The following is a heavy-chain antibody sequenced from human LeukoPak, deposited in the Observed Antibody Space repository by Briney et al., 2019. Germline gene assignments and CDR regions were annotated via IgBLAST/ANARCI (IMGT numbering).Heavy chain of an antibody. Sequence: QPGGSVRLSCAASGLSFSSYWMRWVRQAPGKGLVWVSRISTDGSGTDYADSVKGRFTISRDNAKNTLYLQMNSLKAEDTAMYYCTVNIGSGTYGNFQFWGQGTLVTVSS. CDR2: ISTDGSGT. CDR3: TVNIGSGTYGNFQF. J-gene: IGHJ1*01. CDR1: GLSFSSYW. D-gene: IGHD3-10*01. V-gene: IGHV3-74*01.